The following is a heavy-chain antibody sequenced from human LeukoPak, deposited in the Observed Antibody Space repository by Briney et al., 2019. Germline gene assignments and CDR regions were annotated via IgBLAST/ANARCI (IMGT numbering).Heavy chain of an antibody. D-gene: IGHD1-14*01. Sequence: GGSLRLSCAASGFTFSDYYMSWIRQAPGKGLEWVSYISSSGSTIYYADSVKGRFTISRDNAKNSLYLQMNSLRAEDTAVYYCARDRSDRDYYYYGMDVWGQGTLVTVSS. CDR3: ARDRSDRDYYYYGMDV. CDR1: GFTFSDYY. CDR2: ISSSGSTI. J-gene: IGHJ6*02. V-gene: IGHV3-11*01.